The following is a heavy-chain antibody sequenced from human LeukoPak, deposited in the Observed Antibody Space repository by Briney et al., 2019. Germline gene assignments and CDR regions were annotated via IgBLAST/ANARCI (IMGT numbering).Heavy chain of an antibody. CDR1: GFTFSSYS. CDR3: ARDMIVPGRVEY. CDR2: ISSSSSYI. Sequence: PGGSLRLSCAASGFTFSSYSMNWVRQAPGKGLEWVSSISSSSSYIYYADSVKGRFTISRDNAKNSLYLQMNSLRAEDMAVYYCARDMIVPGRVEYWGQGTLVTVSS. V-gene: IGHV3-21*01. D-gene: IGHD3-22*01. J-gene: IGHJ4*02.